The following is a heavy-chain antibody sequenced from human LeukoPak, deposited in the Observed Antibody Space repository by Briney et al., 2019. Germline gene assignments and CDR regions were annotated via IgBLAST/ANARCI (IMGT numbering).Heavy chain of an antibody. J-gene: IGHJ6*03. CDR2: IYYSGST. CDR3: ARDSIAAAGTLYYYYYYMDV. D-gene: IGHD6-13*01. V-gene: IGHV4-59*01. Sequence: SETLSLTCTVSGGSISSYYWSWIRQPPGKGLEWIGYIYYSGSTNYNPSLKSRVTISVDTSKNQFSLKLSSVTAADTAVYYCARDSIAAAGTLYYYYYYMDVWGKGTTVTISS. CDR1: GGSISSYY.